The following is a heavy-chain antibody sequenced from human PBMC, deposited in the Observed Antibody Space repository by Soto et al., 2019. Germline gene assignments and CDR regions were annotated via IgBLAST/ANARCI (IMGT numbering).Heavy chain of an antibody. CDR1: GGTFGSYA. CDR3: ARSQGSSTSLEIYYYYYYGIDV. CDR2: IIPTPGTA. D-gene: IGHD2-2*01. V-gene: IGHV1-69*01. Sequence: QVQLVQSGAEVKKPGSSVKVSCKASGGTFGSYAISWVRQAPGQGLEWMGGIIPTPGTANYAQKFQGRVTIAADESTSTAYMELSSLRSEDTAVYYCARSQGSSTSLEIYYYYYYGIDVWGQGTTVTVSS. J-gene: IGHJ6*02.